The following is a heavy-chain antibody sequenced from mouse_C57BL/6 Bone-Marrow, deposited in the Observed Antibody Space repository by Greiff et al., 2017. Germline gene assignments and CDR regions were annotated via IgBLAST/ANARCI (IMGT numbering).Heavy chain of an antibody. J-gene: IGHJ4*01. CDR2: INPYNGDT. D-gene: IGHD1-1*01. Sequence: EVKVVESGPELVKPGDSVKISCKASGYSFTGYFMNWVMQSHGKSLEWIGRINPYNGDTFYNQKFKGKATLTVDKSSSTAHMELRSLTSEDSAVYYCARSLLLRSTRRAMDYWGQGTSVTVSS. CDR3: ARSLLLRSTRRAMDY. V-gene: IGHV1-20*01. CDR1: GYSFTGYF.